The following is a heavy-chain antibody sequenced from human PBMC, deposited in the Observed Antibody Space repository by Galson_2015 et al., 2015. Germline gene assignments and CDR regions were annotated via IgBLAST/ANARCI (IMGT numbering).Heavy chain of an antibody. CDR3: AKDRKRILLTFGGVSRPGLDS. J-gene: IGHJ4*02. V-gene: IGHV3-30*01. CDR1: GFSFSTYV. CDR2: ISSDGSSE. Sequence: SLRLSCAASGFSFSTYVAHWVRQAPGRGLEWVAVISSDGSSESYADSVKGRFTISRDNSKNTLYLQMNSLRPEDTAVYYCAKDRKRILLTFGGVSRPGLDSWGQGTLVAVSS. D-gene: IGHD3-16*01.